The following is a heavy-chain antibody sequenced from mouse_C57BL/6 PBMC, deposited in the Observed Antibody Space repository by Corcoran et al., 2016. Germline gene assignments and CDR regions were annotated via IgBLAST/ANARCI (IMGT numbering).Heavy chain of an antibody. J-gene: IGHJ3*01. V-gene: IGHV9-3*01. CDR1: GHTLTTYG. CDR3: ARWDGY. D-gene: IGHD4-1*01. Sequence: QIQLVQSVPEMKKAGETVKISCKSSGHTLTTYGMSWVKQAPGKGLKWKGWINTDSGVPTYADDFKGRFAFSLETSSSTAYLQINNLKNEDTATYFCARWDGYWGQGTLVTVSA. CDR2: INTDSGVP.